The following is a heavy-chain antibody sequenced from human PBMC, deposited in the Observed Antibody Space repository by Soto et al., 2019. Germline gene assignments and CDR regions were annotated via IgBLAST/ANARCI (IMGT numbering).Heavy chain of an antibody. Sequence: PSETLSLTCNVSAGSIRSYYWSWIRQSPGKGLEWIGYIYYTGTTKYNPSLKSRVTMSIDMSNNQFSLNLRSVTAADTAVYYCASHGGYYYDSSGYSFDYWGQGTLVTVSS. CDR2: IYYTGTT. D-gene: IGHD3-22*01. CDR1: AGSIRSYY. J-gene: IGHJ4*02. CDR3: ASHGGYYYDSSGYSFDY. V-gene: IGHV4-59*01.